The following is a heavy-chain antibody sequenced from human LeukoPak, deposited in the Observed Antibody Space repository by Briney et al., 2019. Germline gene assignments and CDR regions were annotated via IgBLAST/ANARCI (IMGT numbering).Heavy chain of an antibody. CDR3: ANQIFGVVICPAFDY. J-gene: IGHJ4*02. CDR2: ICGSNNRT. CDR1: GVALSRYA. V-gene: IGHV3-23*01. D-gene: IGHD3-3*01. Sequence: PLRSLRLSCAASGVALSRYAMSAGRQTPRERQECVPAICGSNNRTCYADPLTGQFTLSRDNYKNILYLQMTSLRAEDTAVYYCANQIFGVVICPAFDYSGQGIMVTVCS.